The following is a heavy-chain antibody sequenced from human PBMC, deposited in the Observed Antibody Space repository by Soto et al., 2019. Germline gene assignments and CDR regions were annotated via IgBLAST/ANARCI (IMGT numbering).Heavy chain of an antibody. J-gene: IGHJ6*02. D-gene: IGHD3-10*01. CDR1: ALTASKNY. V-gene: IGHV3-66*01. Sequence: EVQLVESGGGLVQPGGSLRLSCAGSALTASKNYMSWVRQPPGKGLEWVSVIYSGGTTYYADSVKDRFSISRDNAKSKLYLQMDNPGAGDTAVYYCARWGSGSDWDYYGMDVWGQGTTVTVSS. CDR3: ARWGSGSDWDYYGMDV. CDR2: IYSGGTT.